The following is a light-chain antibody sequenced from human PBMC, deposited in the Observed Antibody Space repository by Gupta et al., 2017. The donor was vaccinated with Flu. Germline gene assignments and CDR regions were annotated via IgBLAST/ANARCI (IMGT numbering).Light chain of an antibody. CDR2: EVS. CDR1: SSDIGSYNN. J-gene: IGLJ1*01. V-gene: IGLV2-14*01. CDR3: SSYTSNSALYV. Sequence: QSALTQPASVSGSPGQSITIPCTGTSSDIGSYNNVSWYQQHPGKAPKLMIYEVSNRPSGVSNRFSGSKSGNTASLTISGLQAEDEADYFCSSYTSNSALYVFGAGTKVTVL.